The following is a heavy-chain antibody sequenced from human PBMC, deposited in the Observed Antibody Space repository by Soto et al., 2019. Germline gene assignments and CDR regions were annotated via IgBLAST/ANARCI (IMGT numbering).Heavy chain of an antibody. V-gene: IGHV1-2*04. CDR1: GYSFTDYH. CDR3: ARGDSTDCSNGVCSFFYNHDMDV. CDR2: INPKSGGT. D-gene: IGHD2-8*01. J-gene: IGHJ6*02. Sequence: ASVKVSCKASGYSFTDYHIHWVRQAPGQGLEWLGRINPKSGGTSTAQKFQGWVTMTTDTSISTASVELTRLASDDTAIYYCARGDSTDCSNGVCSFFYNHDMDVWGQGTTVTVSS.